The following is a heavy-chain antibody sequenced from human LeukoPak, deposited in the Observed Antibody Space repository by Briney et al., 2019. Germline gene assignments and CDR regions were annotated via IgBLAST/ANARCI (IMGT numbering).Heavy chain of an antibody. CDR3: ARGTDYYDSLSNTHANWFDP. J-gene: IGHJ5*02. CDR2: IYTSGST. V-gene: IGHV4-61*02. CDR1: GGSISSGSYY. Sequence: SQTLSLTCTVSGGSISSGSYYWSWIRQPAGKGLEWIGRIYTSGSTNYNPSLKSRVTISVDTSKNQFSLKLSSVTAADTAVYYCARGTDYYDSLSNTHANWFDPWGQGTLVTVSS. D-gene: IGHD3-22*01.